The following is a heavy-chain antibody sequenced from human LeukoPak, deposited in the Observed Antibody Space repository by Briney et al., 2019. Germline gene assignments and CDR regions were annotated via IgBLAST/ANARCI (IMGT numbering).Heavy chain of an antibody. CDR2: IYTSGST. D-gene: IGHD6-13*01. V-gene: IGHV4-4*09. CDR1: GDSLSIYY. Sequence: PSGPLSLTCTLSGDSLSIYYWSWIPQPPGEGLEWIGYIYTSGSTNYNPSLQSRVTISVDTSKNHFSLKLSSVTAGETAAYYCARLGGSSWYFDAFDIWGQGTMLTVSP. CDR3: ARLGGSSWYFDAFDI. J-gene: IGHJ3*02.